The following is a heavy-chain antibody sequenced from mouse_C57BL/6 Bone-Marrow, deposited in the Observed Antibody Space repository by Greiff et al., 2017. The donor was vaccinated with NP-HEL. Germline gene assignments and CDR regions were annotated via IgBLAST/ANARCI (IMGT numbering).Heavy chain of an antibody. J-gene: IGHJ4*01. CDR3: ARIVNWDDLSPLYAMDY. V-gene: IGHV8-8*01. CDR2: IWWDDDK. Sequence: QVQLKESGPGILQPSQTLSLTCSFSGFSLSTFGMGVGWIRQPSGKGLEWLAHIWWDDDKYYNPALKSRLTISKDTSKNQVFLKIANVDTADTATYYCARIVNWDDLSPLYAMDYWGQGTSVTVSS. D-gene: IGHD4-1*02. CDR1: GFSLSTFGMG.